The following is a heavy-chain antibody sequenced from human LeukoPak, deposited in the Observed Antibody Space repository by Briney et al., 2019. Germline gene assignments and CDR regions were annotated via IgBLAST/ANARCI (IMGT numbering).Heavy chain of an antibody. D-gene: IGHD3-9*01. Sequence: SETLSLTCTVSGGSISSYYWSWIRQPAGKGLEWIGRIYTSGSTNYNPSLKSRVTISVDTSKNQFSLKLSSVTAADTAVYYCARENFDWTLDAFDIWGQGTMVTVSS. CDR2: IYTSGST. CDR1: GGSISSYY. V-gene: IGHV4-4*07. CDR3: ARENFDWTLDAFDI. J-gene: IGHJ3*02.